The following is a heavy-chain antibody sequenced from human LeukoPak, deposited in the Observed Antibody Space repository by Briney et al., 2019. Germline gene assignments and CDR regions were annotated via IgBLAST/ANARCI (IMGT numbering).Heavy chain of an antibody. CDR1: GGSITSAY. J-gene: IGHJ5*01. CDR2: ISYSGST. V-gene: IGHV4-59*01. D-gene: IGHD1-26*01. CDR3: ARGDSGSCNYKRGFDS. Sequence: PSETLSLTCTVSGGSITSAYWSWVRQPPGKGLEWIGYISYSGSTNYNPSLKSRVIMSLDTSKHLFYPNLSSVTAADSAVYYCARGDSGSCNYKRGFDSWGQGTLVTVSS.